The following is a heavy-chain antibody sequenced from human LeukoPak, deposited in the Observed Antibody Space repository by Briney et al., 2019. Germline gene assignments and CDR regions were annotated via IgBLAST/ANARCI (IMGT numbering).Heavy chain of an antibody. CDR3: AREAPRGYSYARYYFDY. D-gene: IGHD5-18*01. CDR2: TYYRSKWYN. J-gene: IGHJ4*02. V-gene: IGHV6-1*01. CDR1: GDSVSSNSAA. Sequence: SQTLSLTCAISGDSVSSNSAAWNWIRQSPSRGLEWLGRTYYRSKWYNDYAVSVKSRITISPDTSKNQFSLQLNSVTPEDTAVYYCAREAPRGYSYARYYFDYWGQGTLVTVSS.